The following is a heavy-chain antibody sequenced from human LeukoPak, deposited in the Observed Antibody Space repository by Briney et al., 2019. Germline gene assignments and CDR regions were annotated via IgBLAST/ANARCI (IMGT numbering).Heavy chain of an antibody. J-gene: IGHJ4*02. V-gene: IGHV3-48*04. D-gene: IGHD1-26*01. CDR1: ACSFSSYS. Sequence: GGSLRLSCAASACSFSSYSMNWVRQAPGKGLEWVSYISSTGSTIYYADSVKGRFTISRDNAKNSLYLHMNSLRAEDTAVYYCASTRIGRYFDYWGQGTLVTVSS. CDR2: ISSTGSTI. CDR3: ASTRIGRYFDY.